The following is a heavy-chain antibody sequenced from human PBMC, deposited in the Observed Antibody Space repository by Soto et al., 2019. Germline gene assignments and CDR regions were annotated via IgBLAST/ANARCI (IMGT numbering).Heavy chain of an antibody. V-gene: IGHV4-31*03. CDR2: IYYSGST. CDR3: AREVAAAGVYYFDY. CDR1: GGSISSGGYY. D-gene: IGHD6-13*01. J-gene: IGHJ4*02. Sequence: SETLSLTCTVSGGSISSGGYYWSWIRQHPGKGLEWIGYIYYSGSTYYNPSLKSRVTISVDTSKNQFSLKLSSVTAADTAVYYCAREVAAAGVYYFDYWGQGTLVTVSS.